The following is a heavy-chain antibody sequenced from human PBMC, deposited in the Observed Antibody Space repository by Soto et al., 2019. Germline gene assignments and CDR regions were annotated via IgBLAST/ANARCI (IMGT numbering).Heavy chain of an antibody. CDR1: GYTFTSYY. CDR2: INPSGGST. Sequence: GASVKVSCKASGYTFTSYYMHWVRQAPGQGLEWMGIINPSGGSTSYAQKFQGRVTMTRDTSTSTVHMELSSLRSEDTAVYYCARDRRAAAGTFTSEGYYYYGMDVWGQGTMVTVSS. J-gene: IGHJ6*02. CDR3: ARDRRAAAGTFTSEGYYYYGMDV. D-gene: IGHD6-13*01. V-gene: IGHV1-46*01.